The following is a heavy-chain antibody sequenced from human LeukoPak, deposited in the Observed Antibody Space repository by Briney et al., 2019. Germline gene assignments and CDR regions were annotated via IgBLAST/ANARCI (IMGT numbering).Heavy chain of an antibody. CDR2: INPNSGGT. CDR3: ARDPNYYDSSGYYMLLDY. CDR1: GYTFTGYY. D-gene: IGHD3-22*01. Sequence: ASVTVSCKASGYTFTGYYMHWVRQAPGQGLEWMGWINPNSGGTNYAQKFQGRVTMTRDTSISTAYMELSRLRSDDTAVYYCARDPNYYDSSGYYMLLDYWGQGTLVTVSS. J-gene: IGHJ4*02. V-gene: IGHV1-2*02.